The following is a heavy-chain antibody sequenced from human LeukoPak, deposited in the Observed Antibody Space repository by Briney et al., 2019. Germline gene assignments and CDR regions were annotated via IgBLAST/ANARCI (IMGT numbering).Heavy chain of an antibody. V-gene: IGHV3-7*01. CDR3: ARHTLWRFDY. CDR2: INQDGGTE. Sequence: PGGSRRLSCAAYGFTFTNYWLTWVRQAPGKGLEWVASINQDGGTEYYVDSMKGRFTISRDNAKNLVYLQINSLRAEDTAVYFCARHTLWRFDYWGQGALVTVSS. J-gene: IGHJ4*02. CDR1: GFTFTNYW. D-gene: IGHD1-1*01.